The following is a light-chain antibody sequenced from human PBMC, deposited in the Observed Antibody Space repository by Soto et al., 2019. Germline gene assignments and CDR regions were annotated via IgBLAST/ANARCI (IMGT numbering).Light chain of an antibody. Sequence: DIQMTQSPSTLSASVGDRVTITCRASQSISSWLAWYQQKPGKAPKLLIYKASSLESGVPSRFSGSGSGTEFTLTISSLHPDDFANYYCQQYNSYSTFGQGTKV. CDR1: QSISSW. J-gene: IGKJ1*01. CDR3: QQYNSYST. V-gene: IGKV1-5*03. CDR2: KAS.